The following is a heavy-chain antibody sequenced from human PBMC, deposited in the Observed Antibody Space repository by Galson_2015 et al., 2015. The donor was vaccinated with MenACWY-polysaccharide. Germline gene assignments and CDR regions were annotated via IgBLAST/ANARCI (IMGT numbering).Heavy chain of an antibody. J-gene: IGHJ4*02. D-gene: IGHD7-27*01. V-gene: IGHV1-3*01. CDR1: GYSFTSHT. CDR2: ISPDSGNT. Sequence: SVKVPCKASGYSFTSHTIHWVGQAPGQRLEWMGWISPDSGNTRYSHNFHDRVTITRDTSATTAYMELSSLESEDTAVYYCASQFNWGTFDYWGQGTPVTVSS. CDR3: ASQFNWGTFDY.